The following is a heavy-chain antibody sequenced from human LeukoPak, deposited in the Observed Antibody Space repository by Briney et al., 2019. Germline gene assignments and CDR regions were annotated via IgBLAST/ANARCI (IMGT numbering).Heavy chain of an antibody. CDR2: ISGSGGST. J-gene: IGHJ4*02. D-gene: IGHD6-19*01. CDR1: GFTFSSYG. V-gene: IGHV3-23*01. Sequence: GGSLRLSCAASGFTFSSYGMSWVRQAPGKGLEWVSAISGSGGSTYYADSVKGRFTISRGNSKNTLYLQMNSLRAEDTAVYYCAVSSAVADYFDYWGQGTLVTVSS. CDR3: AVSSAVADYFDY.